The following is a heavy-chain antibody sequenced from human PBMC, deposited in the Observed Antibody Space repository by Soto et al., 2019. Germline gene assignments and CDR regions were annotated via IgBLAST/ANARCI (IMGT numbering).Heavy chain of an antibody. Sequence: SVKVSCKASGGTFSSYAISWVRQAPGQGLEWMGGIIPIFGTANYAQKFQGRVTITADESTSTAYMELSSLRSEDTAVYYCASVFGSLLGSLDYYYYYGMDVWGQGTTVTVSS. V-gene: IGHV1-69*13. CDR2: IIPIFGTA. D-gene: IGHD3-10*02. CDR1: GGTFSSYA. J-gene: IGHJ6*02. CDR3: ASVFGSLLGSLDYYYYYGMDV.